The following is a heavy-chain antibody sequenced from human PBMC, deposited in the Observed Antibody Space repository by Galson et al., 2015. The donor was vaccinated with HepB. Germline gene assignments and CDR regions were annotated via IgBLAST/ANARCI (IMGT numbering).Heavy chain of an antibody. D-gene: IGHD2-15*01. J-gene: IGHJ6*03. CDR3: AVLTSYYYYYMDV. V-gene: IGHV1-18*01. Sequence: SVKVSCKASGYTFTTYGISWVRQAPGQGLEWMGWINVDNHNTDYAQNLQGRVTMTTDTSTSTAYMELRTLTSDDTAVYYCAVLTSYYYYYMDVWGKGTTVTVSS. CDR2: INVDNHNT. CDR1: GYTFTTYG.